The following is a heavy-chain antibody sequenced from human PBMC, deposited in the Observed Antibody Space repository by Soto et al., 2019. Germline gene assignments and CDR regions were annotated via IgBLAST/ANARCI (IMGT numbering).Heavy chain of an antibody. CDR2: IIPIFGTA. Sequence: SVKVSCKASGGTFSSYAISWVRQAPGQGLEWMGGIIPIFGTANYAQKFQGRVTITADESTSTAYMELSSLRSEDTAVYYCARRGIYYDFWSGYYTGYYYYGMDVWGQGTTVTVSS. J-gene: IGHJ6*02. D-gene: IGHD3-3*01. CDR3: ARRGIYYDFWSGYYTGYYYYGMDV. V-gene: IGHV1-69*13. CDR1: GGTFSSYA.